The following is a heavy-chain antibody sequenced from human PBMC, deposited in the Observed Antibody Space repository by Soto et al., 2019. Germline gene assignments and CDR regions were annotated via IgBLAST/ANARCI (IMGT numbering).Heavy chain of an antibody. J-gene: IGHJ6*02. CDR3: AKTWFGEDNYGMDV. CDR1: GFNLWSNG. CDR2: TSYNGNNA. V-gene: IGHV3-30*18. Sequence: GGSLRLSCAASGFNLWSNGMHWVRQAPGKGLEWLAITSYNGNNAYYADSVKGRFTVSRDNPRSTLFLDMNSLRGEDTAIYYCAKTWFGEDNYGMDVWGQGTTVTVSS. D-gene: IGHD3-10*01.